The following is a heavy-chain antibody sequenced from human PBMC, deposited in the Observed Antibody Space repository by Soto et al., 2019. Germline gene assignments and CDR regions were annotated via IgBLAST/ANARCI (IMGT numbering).Heavy chain of an antibody. CDR1: AETFTSYY. CDR2: INPNGGST. J-gene: IGHJ5*02. V-gene: IGHV1-46*01. Sequence: VLLKVSCKALAETFTSYYVHWMRQAPGNGLEWMVIINPNGGSTRFGQTLQGRITMTTDTSTSTVYMELRSLRSEDTAVYYCARSSGGLIGIIIVASNCLAPWGPGSLVTV. D-gene: IGHD3-16*02. CDR3: ARSSGGLIGIIIVASNCLAP.